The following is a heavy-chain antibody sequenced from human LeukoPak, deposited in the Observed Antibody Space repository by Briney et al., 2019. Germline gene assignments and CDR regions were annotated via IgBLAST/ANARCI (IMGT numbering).Heavy chain of an antibody. CDR2: VSSSGGST. CDR1: AFTFSSYA. V-gene: IGHV3-23*01. J-gene: IGHJ2*01. D-gene: IGHD6-19*01. Sequence: PGGSLRLSCTASAFTFSSYAMSWVRQAPGKGLEWVSAVSSSGGSTYYADSVKGRFTISRDNSKNTLYLQMNSLRAEDTAVYYCAKTLRESSGREYFDLWGRGTLVTVSS. CDR3: AKTLRESSGREYFDL.